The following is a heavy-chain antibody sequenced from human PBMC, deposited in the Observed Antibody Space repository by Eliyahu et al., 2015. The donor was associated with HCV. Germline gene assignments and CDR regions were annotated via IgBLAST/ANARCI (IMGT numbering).Heavy chain of an antibody. Sequence: QVQLVQSGAEVKKPGASVKVSCKASGXTFTSYYMHWVRQAPGQGLXWMGIINPSGGSTSYAQKFQGRVTMTRDTSTSTVYMELSSLRSEDTAVYYCARSRARIDAFDIWGQGTMVTVSS. CDR2: INPSGGST. V-gene: IGHV1-46*01. CDR3: ARSRARIDAFDI. J-gene: IGHJ3*02. CDR1: GXTFTSYY.